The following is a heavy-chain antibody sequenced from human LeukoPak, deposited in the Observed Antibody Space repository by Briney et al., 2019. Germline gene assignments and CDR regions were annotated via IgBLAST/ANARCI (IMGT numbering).Heavy chain of an antibody. D-gene: IGHD4-17*01. CDR1: GFIFSSRW. J-gene: IGHJ4*02. CDR2: INQGGNDK. V-gene: IGHV3-7*01. Sequence: PGGSLRLSCPASGFIFSSRWMSWVRQAPGKGLEWVASINQGGNDKRHADSVRGRFTISRDNAKNLLSLQLNSPRAEDTAIYYCATLKDSVTTFDNWGQGTLVTVSS. CDR3: ATLKDSVTTFDN.